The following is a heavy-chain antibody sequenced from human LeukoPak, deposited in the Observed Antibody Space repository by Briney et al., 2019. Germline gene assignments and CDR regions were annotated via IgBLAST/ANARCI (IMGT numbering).Heavy chain of an antibody. CDR3: ARRLTQYDCFDP. D-gene: IGHD2-2*01. Sequence: SQTLSLTCAISGDIVSSNSVTWNWTRQSPSRGLEWLGRTYYRSTWYNDYAVSVRGRITVNPDTSKNQFSLHLNSVTPEDTAVYYCARRLTQYDCFDPWGQGILVTVSS. J-gene: IGHJ5*02. CDR1: GDIVSSNSVT. V-gene: IGHV6-1*01. CDR2: TYYRSTWYN.